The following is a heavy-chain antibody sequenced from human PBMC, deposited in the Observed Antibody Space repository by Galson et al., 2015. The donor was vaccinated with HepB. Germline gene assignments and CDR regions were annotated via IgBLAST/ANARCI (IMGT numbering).Heavy chain of an antibody. J-gene: IGHJ5*02. CDR3: AGNTNFLFDP. CDR2: IKQDGSVK. D-gene: IGHD1/OR15-1a*01. Sequence: SLRLSCAASGFTFSSHLMSWVRQAPGKGLEWVANIKQDGSVKHYVDSVKGRFTISRDNAKNSLYLQMNSLRAEDTAVYYCAGNTNFLFDPWGQGTLVTVSS. V-gene: IGHV3-7*01. CDR1: GFTFSSHL.